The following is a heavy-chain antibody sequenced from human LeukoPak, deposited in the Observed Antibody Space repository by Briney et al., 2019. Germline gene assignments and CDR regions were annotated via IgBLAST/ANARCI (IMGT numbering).Heavy chain of an antibody. V-gene: IGHV4-30-4*08. CDR1: GGSISSGDYY. J-gene: IGHJ5*02. D-gene: IGHD2-2*01. CDR2: IYYSGST. Sequence: SETLSLTCTVSGGSISSGDYYWSWLRQPPGKGLEWIGYIYYSGSTYYNPSLKSRVTISVDTSKNQFSLKLSSVTAADTAVYYCARHSPFFCSSTSCYDNWFDPWGQGTLVTVSS. CDR3: ARHSPFFCSSTSCYDNWFDP.